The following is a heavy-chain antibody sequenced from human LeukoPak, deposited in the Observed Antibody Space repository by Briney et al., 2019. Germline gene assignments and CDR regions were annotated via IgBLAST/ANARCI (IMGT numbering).Heavy chain of an antibody. D-gene: IGHD3-3*01. CDR1: GYTFTGYY. CDR2: INPDSGGT. J-gene: IGHJ4*02. V-gene: IGHV1-2*02. CDR3: ARSTPGEFWSGYPADY. Sequence: GASVKVSCKASGYTFTGYYMHWVRQAPGQGLEWMGWINPDSGGTNYAQKFQGRVTMTRDTSISTAYMELSRLSSDGTAVYYCARSTPGEFWSGYPADYWGQGTLVTVSS.